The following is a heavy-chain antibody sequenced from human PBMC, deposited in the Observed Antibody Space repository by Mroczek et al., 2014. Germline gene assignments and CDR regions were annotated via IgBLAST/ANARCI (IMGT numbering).Heavy chain of an antibody. Sequence: VQLVESGGGLVQPGGSLRLSCAASGFTFSSYAMSWVRQAPGKGLEWVSAISGSGGSTYYADSVKGRFTISRDNSKNTLYLQMNSLRAEDTAVYYCAQASSIAARWGDYYYYYYMDVWGKGTTVTVS. CDR3: AQASSIAARWGDYYYYYYMDV. CDR1: GFTFSSYA. J-gene: IGHJ6*03. V-gene: IGHV3-23*04. CDR2: ISGSGGST. D-gene: IGHD6-6*01.